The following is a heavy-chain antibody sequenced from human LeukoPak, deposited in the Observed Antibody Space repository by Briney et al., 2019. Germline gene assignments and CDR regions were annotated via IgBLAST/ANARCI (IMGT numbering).Heavy chain of an antibody. Sequence: EGPLRLSCAVSGIILSYCGMSGVRKAPGKGLEWVAGISDSCGRTNYADSVKGRFTISRDNPKNPLYLQMNSLRAEDTAVYFCAKRGVVIRVILVGFHKEAYYFDSWGQGALVTVSS. CDR1: GIILSYCG. D-gene: IGHD3-22*01. J-gene: IGHJ4*02. CDR3: AKRGVVIRVILVGFHKEAYYFDS. V-gene: IGHV3-23*01. CDR2: ISDSCGRT.